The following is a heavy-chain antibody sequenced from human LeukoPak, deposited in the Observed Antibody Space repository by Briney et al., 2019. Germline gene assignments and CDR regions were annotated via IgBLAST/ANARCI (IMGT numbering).Heavy chain of an antibody. CDR2: INPGDSDT. V-gene: IGHV5-51*01. J-gene: IGHJ4*02. CDR1: GYSFTNYW. D-gene: IGHD2-2*02. CDR3: ATYCSSANCYTNY. Sequence: GESLKISCQGSGYSFTNYWIGWVRQMPGKGLEWMGIINPGDSDTRYSLSFQGQVTISADKSIITAYLQWSSLKASDTAMYYCATYCSSANCYTNYWGQGTLVTVSS.